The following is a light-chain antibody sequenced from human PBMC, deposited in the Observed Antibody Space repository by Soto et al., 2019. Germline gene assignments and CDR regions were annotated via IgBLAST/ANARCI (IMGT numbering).Light chain of an antibody. CDR2: GNS. CDR3: QSYDSSHVV. CDR1: SSNIGAGYD. Sequence: QLVLTQPPSVSGAPGQRVTISCTGSSSNIGAGYDVHWYQQLPGTAPKLLIYGNSDRPSGVPDRFSGSKSGTSASLAITGLQAEDEPDYYCQSYDSSHVVFGGGTKVTVL. V-gene: IGLV1-40*01. J-gene: IGLJ2*01.